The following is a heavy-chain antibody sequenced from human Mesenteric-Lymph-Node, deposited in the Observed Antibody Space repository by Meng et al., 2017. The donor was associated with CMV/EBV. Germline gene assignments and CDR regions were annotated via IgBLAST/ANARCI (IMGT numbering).Heavy chain of an antibody. CDR3: SRGPSGTYSLGNTVYYFPMDV. J-gene: IGHJ6*02. D-gene: IGHD3-10*01. CDR1: GFTFSDFY. Sequence: GGSLRLSCAASGFTFSDFYMSWIRQAPGKGLEWVSSISSSGTTVYYADSVKGRFTISRDNAKNSLYLQMNSLRAEDTAVYYCSRGPSGTYSLGNTVYYFPMDVWGQGTTVTVSS. CDR2: ISSSGTTV. V-gene: IGHV3-11*01.